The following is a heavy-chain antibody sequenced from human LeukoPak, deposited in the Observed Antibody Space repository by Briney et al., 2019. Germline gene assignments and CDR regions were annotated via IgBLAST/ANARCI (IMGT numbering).Heavy chain of an antibody. CDR3: ARVPQFGYYFDY. D-gene: IGHD3-16*01. CDR1: GGSISSYY. Sequence: SETLSLTCTVSGGSISSYYWSWIRQPPGKGLEWIGYIYYSGSTNYNPSLKSRVTISVDTSKNQFSLKLSSVTAADTAVYYCARVPQFGYYFDYWGQGTLVTVSS. V-gene: IGHV4-59*08. CDR2: IYYSGST. J-gene: IGHJ4*02.